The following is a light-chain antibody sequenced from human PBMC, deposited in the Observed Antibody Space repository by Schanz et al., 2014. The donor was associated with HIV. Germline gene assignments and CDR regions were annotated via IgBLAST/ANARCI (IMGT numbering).Light chain of an antibody. Sequence: EIVMTQSPATLSVSPGERASLSCRASQSVSSNLAWYQQKFGQAPRLLIYAASTRATDIPARFSGSGSGTEFTLTISSLQSEDFAVYYCQQCHNWPITFGQGTRLEIK. V-gene: IGKV3-15*01. CDR2: AAS. J-gene: IGKJ5*01. CDR3: QQCHNWPIT. CDR1: QSVSSN.